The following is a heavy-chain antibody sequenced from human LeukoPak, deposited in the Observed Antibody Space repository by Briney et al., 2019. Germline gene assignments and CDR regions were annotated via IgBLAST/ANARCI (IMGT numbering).Heavy chain of an antibody. CDR3: ARDDSGPDY. CDR1: GFTFSSYW. Sequence: QPGGSLRLSCAASGFTFSSYWMSWVRQAPGKGLEWVANMNQDGSEKYYVDSVKGRFTISRDNAENSLYLQMNSLRAEDTAVYYCARDDSGPDYWGQGTLVTVS. V-gene: IGHV3-7*01. CDR2: MNQDGSEK. J-gene: IGHJ4*02. D-gene: IGHD6-19*01.